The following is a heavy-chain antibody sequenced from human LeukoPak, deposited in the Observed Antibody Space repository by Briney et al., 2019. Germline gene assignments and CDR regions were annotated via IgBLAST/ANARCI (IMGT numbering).Heavy chain of an antibody. CDR1: GGSTGSSN. CDR2: IYTSGST. CDR3: ARDDDYGDYWASYYYMDV. D-gene: IGHD4-17*01. Sequence: ETRSPTCTVPGGSTGSSNGGWFGHPPGKGLGGFGLIYTSGSTNYNPSLKSRVTMSVDTSKNQFSLKLSSVTAADTAVYYCARDDDYGDYWASYYYMDVWGKGTTVTVSS. V-gene: IGHV4-4*07. J-gene: IGHJ6*03.